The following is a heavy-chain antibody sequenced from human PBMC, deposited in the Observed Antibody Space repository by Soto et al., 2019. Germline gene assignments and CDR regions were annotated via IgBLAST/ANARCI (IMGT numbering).Heavy chain of an antibody. D-gene: IGHD2-15*01. J-gene: IGHJ6*03. CDR3: ARGPSQPIGYCSGGSCYSSGYYYMDV. V-gene: IGHV1-8*01. CDR2: MNPNSGNT. Sequence: ASVKVSCKASGYTFTSYDINWVRQATGQGLEWMGWMNPNSGNTGYAQKFQGRVTMTRNTSISTAYMELSSLRSEDTAVYYCARGPSQPIGYCSGGSCYSSGYYYMDVWGKGTTVTVSS. CDR1: GYTFTSYD.